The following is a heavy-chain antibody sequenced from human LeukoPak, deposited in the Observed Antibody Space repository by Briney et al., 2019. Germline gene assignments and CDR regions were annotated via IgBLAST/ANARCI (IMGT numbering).Heavy chain of an antibody. CDR2: IRSSSET. CDR1: GFTFSNYA. J-gene: IGHJ5*02. D-gene: IGHD5-12*01. CDR3: ARDAGNSGYGCDL. V-gene: IGHV3-48*01. Sequence: GGSLRLSCAVSGFTFSNYAMNWVRQAPGKGLEWVSHIRSSSETFYADSVKGRFTISRDNARNSLYLQMNNLRGEDTAIYYCARDAGNSGYGCDLWGQGALVTVSS.